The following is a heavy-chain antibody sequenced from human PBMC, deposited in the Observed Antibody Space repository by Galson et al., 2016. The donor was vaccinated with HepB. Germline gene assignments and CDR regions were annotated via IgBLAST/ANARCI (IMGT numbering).Heavy chain of an antibody. D-gene: IGHD3-10*01. CDR2: IYPGDSDT. J-gene: IGHJ4*02. CDR1: GASFTHYW. Sequence: QSGAEVKKPGESLKISCKGFGASFTHYWVGLVRQMPGKGLEWMGIIYPGDSDTRYSPSFQGQVTISADKSISTAYLQWSSLRASDTAMYFCARGPRTYYYGSGSYHYFDYWGQGTLVTVSS. CDR3: ARGPRTYYYGSGSYHYFDY. V-gene: IGHV5-51*01.